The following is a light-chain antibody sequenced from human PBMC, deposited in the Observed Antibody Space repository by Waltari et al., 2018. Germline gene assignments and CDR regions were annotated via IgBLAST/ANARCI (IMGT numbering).Light chain of an antibody. J-gene: IGKJ1*01. V-gene: IGKV3-20*01. CDR3: QQHGTLPAT. CDR2: RAS. CDR1: QSVGSSS. Sequence: EIMLTQSPGTASLSPGERVTLSCRASQSVGSSSLAWYQQQPGQAPRLVIYRASRRATGIPDRFSGSGSGTDFSLTISRLEPEDFAVYYCQQHGTLPATFGQGTKVEIK.